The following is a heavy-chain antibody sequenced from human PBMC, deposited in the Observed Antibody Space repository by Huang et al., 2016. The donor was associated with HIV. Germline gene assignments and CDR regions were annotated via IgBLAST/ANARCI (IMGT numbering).Heavy chain of an antibody. J-gene: IGHJ4*02. Sequence: QVQLVQSGAEVKKPGASVKVSCKASGYAFTSYYMHWVRQVPGPGLEWMGIINPSDGSTSYAQKFQGRVTTTRDTSTNTVFMELSSLRSEDTAVYYCARDRDFYDSSGYWGFNYFDYWGQGTLVTVSS. V-gene: IGHV1-46*01. D-gene: IGHD3-22*01. CDR1: GYAFTSYY. CDR3: ARDRDFYDSSGYWGFNYFDY. CDR2: INPSDGST.